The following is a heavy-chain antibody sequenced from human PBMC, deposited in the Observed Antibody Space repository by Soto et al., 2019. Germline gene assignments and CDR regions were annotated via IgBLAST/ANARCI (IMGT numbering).Heavy chain of an antibody. Sequence: GGSLRLSCAASGFTFSSYAMSWVRQAPGKGLEWVSAISGSGGSTYYADSVKGRFTISRDNSKNTLYLQMNSLRAEDTAVYYCAKDLLVVEWAVAGPSYHNWFDPWGQGTLVTVSS. J-gene: IGHJ5*02. CDR2: ISGSGGST. V-gene: IGHV3-23*01. CDR3: AKDLLVVEWAVAGPSYHNWFDP. D-gene: IGHD6-19*01. CDR1: GFTFSSYA.